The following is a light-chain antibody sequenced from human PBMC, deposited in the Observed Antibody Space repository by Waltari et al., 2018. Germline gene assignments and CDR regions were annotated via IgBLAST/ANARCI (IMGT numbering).Light chain of an antibody. CDR1: QSVSSN. V-gene: IGKV3-15*01. CDR2: DAS. CDR3: QQYDNWPPLII. Sequence: EIVMTQSPATLSMSPGERAILSCRASQSVSSNLAWYQQKPGQAPRLLIYDASTRATGLPARFSGSGSGTEFTLTISSLQSEDFAVYYCQQYDNWPPLIIFGQGTRLKIK. J-gene: IGKJ5*01.